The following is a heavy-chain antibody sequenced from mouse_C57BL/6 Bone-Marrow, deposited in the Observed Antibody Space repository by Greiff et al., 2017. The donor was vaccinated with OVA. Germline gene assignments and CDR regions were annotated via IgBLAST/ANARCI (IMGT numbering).Heavy chain of an antibody. V-gene: IGHV5-17*01. CDR3: ASNYGRDYAMDY. J-gene: IGHJ4*01. CDR1: GFTFSDYG. Sequence: DVQLQESGGGLVKPGGSLKLSCAASGFTFSDYGMHWVRQAPEKGLEWVAYISSGSSTIYYADTVKGRFTISRDNAKNTLFLQMTSLRSEDTAMYYCASNYGRDYAMDYWGQGTSVTVSS. CDR2: ISSGSSTI. D-gene: IGHD1-1*01.